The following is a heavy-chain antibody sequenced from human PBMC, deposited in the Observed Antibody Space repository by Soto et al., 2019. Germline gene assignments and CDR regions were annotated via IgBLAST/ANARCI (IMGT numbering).Heavy chain of an antibody. CDR2: ISYDGSNK. Sequence: QVQLVESGGGVVQPGRSLRLSCAASGFTFSSYAMHWVRQAPGKGLEWVAVISYDGSNKYYADSVKGRFTISRDNSKNTLYLQMNSLIAEDTAVYYCARGGSLAAAVDYWGQGPLVTVSS. CDR1: GFTFSSYA. J-gene: IGHJ4*02. V-gene: IGHV3-30-3*01. CDR3: ARGGSLAAAVDY. D-gene: IGHD6-13*01.